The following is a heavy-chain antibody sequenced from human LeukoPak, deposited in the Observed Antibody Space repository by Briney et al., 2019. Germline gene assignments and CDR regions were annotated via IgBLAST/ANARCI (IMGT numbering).Heavy chain of an antibody. Sequence: GASLQISCQGSGSNFTSYWIGGGRRLPGKGLEGMGIIYPGDYDTRYSPSFQGQVTISADKSISTAYLQWSSLKASDTAMYYCARSYSGSYPYFDYWGQGTLVTVSS. D-gene: IGHD1-26*01. V-gene: IGHV5-51*01. CDR3: ARSYSGSYPYFDY. J-gene: IGHJ4*02. CDR2: IYPGDYDT. CDR1: GSNFTSYW.